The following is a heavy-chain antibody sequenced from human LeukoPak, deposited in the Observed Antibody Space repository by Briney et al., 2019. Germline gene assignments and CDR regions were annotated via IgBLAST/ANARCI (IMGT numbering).Heavy chain of an antibody. CDR1: GYTFTSYD. CDR3: ATGRWLWYYFDY. Sequence: ASVKVSCRASGYTFTSYDINWVRQATGQGLEWMGWMNPNSGNTGYAQKFQGRVTITRNTSISTAYMELSSLRSEDTAVYYCATGRWLWYYFDYWGQGTLVTVSS. J-gene: IGHJ4*02. CDR2: MNPNSGNT. D-gene: IGHD3-22*01. V-gene: IGHV1-8*03.